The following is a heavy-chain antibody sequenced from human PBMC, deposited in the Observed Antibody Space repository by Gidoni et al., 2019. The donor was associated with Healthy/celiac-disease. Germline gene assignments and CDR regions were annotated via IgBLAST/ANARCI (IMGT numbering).Heavy chain of an antibody. CDR3: AKVKNSLSYYYYGMDV. J-gene: IGHJ6*02. CDR2: ISWNSGSI. D-gene: IGHD6-13*01. CDR1: GFTFDDYA. Sequence: EVQLVESGRGLVQPGSSLRLSCSASGFTFDDYAMHWVRQAPGKGLEWVSGISWNSGSIGYADSVKGRFTISRDNAKNSLYLQMNSLRAEDTALYYCAKVKNSLSYYYYGMDVWGQGTTVTVSS. V-gene: IGHV3-9*01.